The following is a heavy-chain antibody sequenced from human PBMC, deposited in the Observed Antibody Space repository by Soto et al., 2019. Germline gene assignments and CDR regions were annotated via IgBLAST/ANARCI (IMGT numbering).Heavy chain of an antibody. D-gene: IGHD3-3*01. Sequence: GGSLRLSCAASGFTFSSYWMHWVRQAPGKGLVWVSRINSDGSSTSYADSVKGRFTISRDNAKNTLYLQMNSLGAEDTAVYYCARTDDFWSGYWASYGMDVWGQGTTVTVSS. V-gene: IGHV3-74*01. CDR3: ARTDDFWSGYWASYGMDV. J-gene: IGHJ6*02. CDR2: INSDGSST. CDR1: GFTFSSYW.